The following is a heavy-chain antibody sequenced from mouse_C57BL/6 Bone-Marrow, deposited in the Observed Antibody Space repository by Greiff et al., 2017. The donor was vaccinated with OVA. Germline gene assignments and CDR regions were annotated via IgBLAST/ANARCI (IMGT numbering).Heavy chain of an antibody. Sequence: VQLQQPGAELVKPGASVKLSCKASGYTFTSYWMHWVKQRPGQGLEWIGMIHPNSGSTNYNEKFKSKATLTVDKSSSTAYMQLSSLTSEDAAVYYCARSRGRGFDYWGQGTTLTVSS. V-gene: IGHV1-64*01. CDR1: GYTFTSYW. CDR3: ARSRGRGFDY. CDR2: IHPNSGST. D-gene: IGHD3-3*01. J-gene: IGHJ2*01.